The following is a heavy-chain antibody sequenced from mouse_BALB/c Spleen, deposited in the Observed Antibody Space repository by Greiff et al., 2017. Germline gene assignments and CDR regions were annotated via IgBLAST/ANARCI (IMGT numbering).Heavy chain of an antibody. CDR2: INPSTGYT. CDR3: ERGASWYIDV. Sequence: QVQLQQSGAELATPGASVKMSCTASGYTFTSYCMHWVKQRPGQGLEWIGYINPSTGYTEYNKKFKKKATLTADKSSSTAYMQLGSLTSEDSAVYYCERGASWYIDVWGAGTTVTVSS. J-gene: IGHJ1*01. V-gene: IGHV1-4*01. CDR1: GYTFTSYC.